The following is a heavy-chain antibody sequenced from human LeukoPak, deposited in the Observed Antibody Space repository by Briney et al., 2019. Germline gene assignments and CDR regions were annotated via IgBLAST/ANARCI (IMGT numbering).Heavy chain of an antibody. CDR2: MNPNSGNT. CDR1: GYTFTSYD. Sequence: ASAKVSCKASGYTFTSYDINWVRQATGQGLEWMGWMNPNSGNTGYAQKFQGRVTITRNTSISTAYMELSSLRSEDTAVYYCARETRDSSGYPDYWGQGTLVTVSS. CDR3: ARETRDSSGYPDY. V-gene: IGHV1-8*03. D-gene: IGHD3-22*01. J-gene: IGHJ4*02.